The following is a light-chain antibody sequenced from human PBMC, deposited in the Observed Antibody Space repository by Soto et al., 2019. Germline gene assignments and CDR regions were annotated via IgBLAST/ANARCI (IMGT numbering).Light chain of an antibody. V-gene: IGKV1-5*01. J-gene: IGKJ1*01. CDR1: RSISDW. Sequence: DIQMTQSPSSLSASVGDRVTITCRASRSISDWLAWYQQKPGKAPELLIFDASNLKSGVSSRFSGSGSGTEFTLTISRLQPDDVATYYCLQYSSHSWTFGQGTKVDNK. CDR2: DAS. CDR3: LQYSSHSWT.